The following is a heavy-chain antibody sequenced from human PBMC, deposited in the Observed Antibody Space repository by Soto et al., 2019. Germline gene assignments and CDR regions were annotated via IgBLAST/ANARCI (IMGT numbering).Heavy chain of an antibody. V-gene: IGHV1-69*06. D-gene: IGHD2-8*01. CDR2: IIPIFGTA. CDR3: ARIETNRYCINGVCYFDY. CDR1: GGTFSSYA. Sequence: SGKVSCKASGGTFSSYAISWVRQAPGQGLEWMGGIIPIFGTANYAQKFQGRVTITADKSTSTAYMELSSLRSEDTAVYYCARIETNRYCINGVCYFDYWVPGTMGTESS. J-gene: IGHJ4*02.